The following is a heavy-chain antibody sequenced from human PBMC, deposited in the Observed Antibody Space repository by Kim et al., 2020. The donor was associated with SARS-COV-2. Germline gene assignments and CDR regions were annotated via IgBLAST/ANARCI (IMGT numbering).Heavy chain of an antibody. CDR2: IDPSDSYT. CDR1: GYNFESHW. D-gene: IGHD3-10*01. Sequence: GESLKISCQTSGYNFESHWITWVRQMPGKGLEWMGRIDPSDSYTTYSPSFQGHVTTSADKSTNTAYLQWSSLKASDSAVYYCAREISDYRRRSPYGFDEWAQGTLVTVSA. CDR3: AREISDYRRRSPYGFDE. J-gene: IGHJ3*01. V-gene: IGHV5-10-1*01.